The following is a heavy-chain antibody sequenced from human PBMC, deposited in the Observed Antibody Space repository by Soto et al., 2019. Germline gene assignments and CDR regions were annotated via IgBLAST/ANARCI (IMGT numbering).Heavy chain of an antibody. Sequence: QVQLVQSATEVKKSGASVKVSCKASGYTFTAYDMHWVRQAPGQGLEWMGRINPNGGGTNYAQKFQGSVNMTRDTPTNADYMELSSLRSDETSVYYCAREEGRGSYVVGFDYWGPVTLVTVSS. CDR1: GYTFTAYD. CDR2: INPNGGGT. V-gene: IGHV1-2*06. J-gene: IGHJ4*02. D-gene: IGHD1-26*01. CDR3: AREEGRGSYVVGFDY.